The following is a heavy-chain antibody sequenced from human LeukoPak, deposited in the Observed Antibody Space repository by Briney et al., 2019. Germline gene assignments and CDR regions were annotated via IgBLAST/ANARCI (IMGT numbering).Heavy chain of an antibody. CDR1: GFTFSSYS. Sequence: GGSLRLSCAASGFTFSSYSMNWVRQAPGKGLEWVSYISSSSSTIYYADSVKGRFTISRDNAKNSLYLQMNNLRAEDTAVYYCARDDYGDVDYWGQGTLVTVSS. CDR2: ISSSSSTI. CDR3: ARDDYGDVDY. D-gene: IGHD4-17*01. J-gene: IGHJ4*02. V-gene: IGHV3-48*01.